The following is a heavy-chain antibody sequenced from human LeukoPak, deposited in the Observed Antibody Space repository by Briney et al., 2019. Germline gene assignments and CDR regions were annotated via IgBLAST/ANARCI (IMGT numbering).Heavy chain of an antibody. Sequence: SVKVSCKTSGGTFLSHTFSWVRQAPGQGLEWMGKITPVINTANYAQTFQGRVSIYADKSTTTVYMDLSGLRPDDTAVYHCARVNLRGSNYNWFDPWGQGTRVTVSS. V-gene: IGHV1-69*08. CDR3: ARVNLRGSNYNWFDP. CDR2: ITPVINTA. CDR1: GGTFLSHT. J-gene: IGHJ5*02. D-gene: IGHD1-26*01.